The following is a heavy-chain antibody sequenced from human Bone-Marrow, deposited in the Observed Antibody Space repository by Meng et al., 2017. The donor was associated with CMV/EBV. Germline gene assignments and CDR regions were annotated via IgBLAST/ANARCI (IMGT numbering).Heavy chain of an antibody. CDR1: GDSISSVNYH. J-gene: IGHJ6*02. Sequence: SETLSLTCTVSGDSISSVNYHWGWIRQPPGQGLEWIGSVYYNGITYYNPSLKSRVTISADKSQNSVSLNLNSVTATDTAVYYCARPGYGMDVWGQGTTVTVS. CDR2: VYYNGIT. CDR3: ARPGYGMDV. V-gene: IGHV4-39*02.